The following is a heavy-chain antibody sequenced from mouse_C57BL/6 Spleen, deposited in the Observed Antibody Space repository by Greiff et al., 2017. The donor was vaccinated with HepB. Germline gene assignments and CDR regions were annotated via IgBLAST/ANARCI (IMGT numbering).Heavy chain of an antibody. CDR1: GYTFTSYW. CDR3: ARGDDKIYYAMDY. CDR2: IYPSDSET. D-gene: IGHD2-12*01. J-gene: IGHJ4*01. Sequence: VQLQQPGAELVRPGSSVKLSCKASGYTFTSYWMDWVKQRPGQGLEWIGNIYPSDSETHYNQKFKDKATLTVDKSSSTAYMQLSSLTSEDSAVYHCARGDDKIYYAMDYWGQGTSVTVSS. V-gene: IGHV1-61*01.